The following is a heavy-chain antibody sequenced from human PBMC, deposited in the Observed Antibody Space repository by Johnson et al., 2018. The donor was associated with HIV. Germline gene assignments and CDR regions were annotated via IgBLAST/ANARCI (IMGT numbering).Heavy chain of an antibody. CDR3: AKGDYYESRAAFDI. J-gene: IGHJ3*02. CDR2: IWCDGSNK. Sequence: QVQLVESGGGVVQPGRSLRLSCAASGFTFSSYGMHWVRQAPGRGLEWVAVIWCDGSNKYYADSVKGRFTISRDNSKNTLYLQMNSLRAEDTAVYYCAKGDYYESRAAFDIWGQGTMVTVSS. V-gene: IGHV3-33*06. CDR1: GFTFSSYG. D-gene: IGHD3-22*01.